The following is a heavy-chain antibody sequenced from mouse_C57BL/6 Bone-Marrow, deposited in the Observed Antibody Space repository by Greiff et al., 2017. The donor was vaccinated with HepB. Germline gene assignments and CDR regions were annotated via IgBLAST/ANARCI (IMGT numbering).Heavy chain of an antibody. D-gene: IGHD1-1*01. CDR1: GYTFTSYW. V-gene: IGHV1-55*01. J-gene: IGHJ1*03. Sequence: QVQLQQPGAELVKPGASVKMSCKASGYTFTSYWITWVKQRPGQGLEWIGDIYPGSGSTNYNEKFKSKATLTVDTSSSTAYMQLSSLTSEDSAVYDCARGGLYYYGSTGYFDVWGTGTTVTVSS. CDR2: IYPGSGST. CDR3: ARGGLYYYGSTGYFDV.